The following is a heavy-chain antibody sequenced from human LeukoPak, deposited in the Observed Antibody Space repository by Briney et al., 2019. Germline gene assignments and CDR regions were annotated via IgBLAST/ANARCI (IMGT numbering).Heavy chain of an antibody. CDR2: IKEDGSEK. Sequence: GGSLRLSCAVSGFTFSLYWMAWVRQAPGKGLEWVANIKEDGSEKYYVDSVKGRFTISRDNAKNSMYLEMNSLRAEDTAVYYCARGHNSTLPDWGQGSLVTVSS. CDR3: ARGHNSTLPD. V-gene: IGHV3-7*04. D-gene: IGHD1-20*01. CDR1: GFTFSLYW. J-gene: IGHJ4*02.